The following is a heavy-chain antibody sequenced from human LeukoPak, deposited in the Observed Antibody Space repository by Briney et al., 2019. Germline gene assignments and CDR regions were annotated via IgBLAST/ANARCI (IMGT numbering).Heavy chain of an antibody. CDR3: ARRGPPSSSWSQGGDAFDI. CDR1: GGSISSSSYY. CDR2: IYYSGST. V-gene: IGHV4-39*01. D-gene: IGHD6-13*01. J-gene: IGHJ3*02. Sequence: PSETLSLTRTVSGGSISSSSYYWGWIRQPPGKGLEWIGSIYYSGSTYYNPSLKSRVTISVGTSKNQFSLKLSSVTAADTAVYYCARRGPPSSSWSQGGDAFDIWGQGTMVTVSS.